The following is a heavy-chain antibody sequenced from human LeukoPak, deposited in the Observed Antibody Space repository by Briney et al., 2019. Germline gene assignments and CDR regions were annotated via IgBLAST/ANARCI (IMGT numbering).Heavy chain of an antibody. Sequence: GASVKVSCKASGYTFTGYYMHWVRQDPGQGLEWMGWINPNSGGTNYAQKFQGRVTMTRDTSISTAYMELSRLRPDDTAVYYCAIVGSGSYNYWGQGTLVTVSS. CDR1: GYTFTGYY. D-gene: IGHD3-10*01. V-gene: IGHV1-2*02. J-gene: IGHJ4*02. CDR3: AIVGSGSYNY. CDR2: INPNSGGT.